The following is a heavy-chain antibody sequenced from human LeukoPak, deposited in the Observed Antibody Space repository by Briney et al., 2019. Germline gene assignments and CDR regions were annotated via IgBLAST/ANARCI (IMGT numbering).Heavy chain of an antibody. CDR2: ILYSGST. J-gene: IGHJ4*02. V-gene: IGHV4-59*08. Sequence: SQTLSLTCTLSGRSISGYYWSWIRHPPGKWLECIGYILYSGSTNYNPSFKSRVSLSLDTSKSQFSLKLTSVTAADTATYYCARLGFRTGDNSLADYWGRGTRVTVSS. D-gene: IGHD2-8*02. CDR1: GRSISGYY. CDR3: ARLGFRTGDNSLADY.